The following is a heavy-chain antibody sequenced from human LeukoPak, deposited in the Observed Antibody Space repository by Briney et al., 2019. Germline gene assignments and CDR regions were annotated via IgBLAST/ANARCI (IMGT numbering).Heavy chain of an antibody. CDR3: ARDLSGGGEFDY. CDR1: GFTFSSYA. Sequence: SGGSLRLSCAASGFTFSSYAMHWVRQAPGKGLEWVAVISYDGSNKYYADSVKGRFTISRDNSKNTLYLQMNSLRAEDTAVYYCARDLSGGGEFDYWGQGTLVTVSS. V-gene: IGHV3-30-3*01. D-gene: IGHD2-15*01. J-gene: IGHJ4*02. CDR2: ISYDGSNK.